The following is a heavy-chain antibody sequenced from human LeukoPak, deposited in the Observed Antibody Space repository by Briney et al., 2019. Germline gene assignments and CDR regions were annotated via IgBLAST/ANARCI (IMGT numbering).Heavy chain of an antibody. J-gene: IGHJ4*02. D-gene: IGHD4-17*01. CDR3: ARVLGDNDYGES. CDR1: GDSISDYY. Sequence: SETLSLTCTVSGDSISDYYWSWIRQPPGKGLEWIGCIYYSGNTNYNPSLKSRVTISVDTSKNQFSLKLSSVTAADTAVYYCARVLGDNDYGESWGQGTLVTVSS. V-gene: IGHV4-59*12. CDR2: IYYSGNT.